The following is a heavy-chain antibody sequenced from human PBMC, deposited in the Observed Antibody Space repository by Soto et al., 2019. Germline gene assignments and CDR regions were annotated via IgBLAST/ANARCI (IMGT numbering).Heavy chain of an antibody. CDR2: ISSSGSTI. J-gene: IGHJ4*02. Sequence: GGSLRLSCAAYGFTFSSYEMNWVRQAPGEGMEWVSYISSSGSTIYYADSVKGRFTISRDNAKNSLYLQMNSLRAEDTAVYYCASSSGIAAAWGQGTLVPVSS. D-gene: IGHD6-13*01. V-gene: IGHV3-48*03. CDR3: ASSSGIAAA. CDR1: GFTFSSYE.